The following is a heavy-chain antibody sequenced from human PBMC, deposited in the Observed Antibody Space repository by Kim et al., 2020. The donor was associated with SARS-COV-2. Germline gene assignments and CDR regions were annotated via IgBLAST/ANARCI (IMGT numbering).Heavy chain of an antibody. CDR1: GFIFSNFG. Sequence: GGSLRLSCAASGFIFSNFGMHWVRQAPGKGLEWVAVIWYDGSDKSYGDSMKGRFTISRDNSKNTLYLQMDSLRAEDTAVYFCAKDRHYGSGKATFDSWGQGTLVTVSS. V-gene: IGHV3-33*06. D-gene: IGHD3-10*01. CDR3: AKDRHYGSGKATFDS. J-gene: IGHJ4*02. CDR2: IWYDGSDK.